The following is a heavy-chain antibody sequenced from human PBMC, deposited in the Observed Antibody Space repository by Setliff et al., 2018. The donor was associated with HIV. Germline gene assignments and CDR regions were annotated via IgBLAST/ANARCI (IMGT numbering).Heavy chain of an antibody. D-gene: IGHD3-22*01. Sequence: TGGSLRLSCAASGFTFSNSWMHWVRQAPGKGLVWVSRINTDGSSATYADSVKGRFTNSRDNAKNTLYLHMNSLRAEDTSVYHCALVGGITVPPDGFDIWGQGTMVTVS. V-gene: IGHV3-74*03. CDR3: ALVGGITVPPDGFDI. CDR2: INTDGSSA. J-gene: IGHJ3*02. CDR1: GFTFSNSW.